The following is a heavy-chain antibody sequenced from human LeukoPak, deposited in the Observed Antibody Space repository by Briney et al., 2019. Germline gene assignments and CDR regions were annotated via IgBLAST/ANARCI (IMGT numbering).Heavy chain of an antibody. J-gene: IGHJ4*02. Sequence: GGSLRLSCAASGFTFSSYGMHWVRQAPGKGLEWVAFIRYDGSNKYYADSVKGRFTISRDNSKNTLYLRMNSLRAEDTAVYYCARGYSSSSWSLFDYWGQGTLVTVSS. CDR2: IRYDGSNK. D-gene: IGHD6-6*01. CDR1: GFTFSSYG. V-gene: IGHV3-30*02. CDR3: ARGYSSSSWSLFDY.